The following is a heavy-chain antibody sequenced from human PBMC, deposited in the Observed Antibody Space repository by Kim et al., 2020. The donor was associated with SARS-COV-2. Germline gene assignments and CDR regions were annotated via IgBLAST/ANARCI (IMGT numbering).Heavy chain of an antibody. J-gene: IGHJ4*02. Sequence: ASVKVSCKVSGYTLTELSMHWVRQAPGKGLEWMGGFDPEDGETIYAQKFQGRVTMTEDTSTDTAYMELSSLRSEDTAVYYCATDRSGSYYRQFDYWGQGTLVTVSS. CDR3: ATDRSGSYYRQFDY. V-gene: IGHV1-24*01. CDR1: GYTLTELS. CDR2: FDPEDGET. D-gene: IGHD3-10*01.